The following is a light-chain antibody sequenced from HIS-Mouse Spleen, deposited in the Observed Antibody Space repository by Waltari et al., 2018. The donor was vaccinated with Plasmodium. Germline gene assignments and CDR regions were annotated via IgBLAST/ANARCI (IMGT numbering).Light chain of an antibody. V-gene: IGKV3-11*01. CDR3: QQRSNWPPWT. J-gene: IGKJ1*01. Sequence: EIVLTQSPATLSLSPGERAPHPCKASQSVSRYFAWYQQKPGQAPRPRIYDASTRATGIPARFSGSGSGTDFTLTISSLEPEDFAVYYCQQRSNWPPWTFGQGTKVEIK. CDR1: QSVSRY. CDR2: DAS.